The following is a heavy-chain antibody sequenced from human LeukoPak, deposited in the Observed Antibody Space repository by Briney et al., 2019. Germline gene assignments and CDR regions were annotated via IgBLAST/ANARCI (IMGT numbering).Heavy chain of an antibody. J-gene: IGHJ4*02. Sequence: ASVKVSCKTSGYTFTSYGISWVRQAPGQGLEWMGWISTYNGDTNYAQKFQGRVTMTRDTSISTAYMELSRLRSDDTAVYYCARGLSITIFYHPHRATDYWGQGTLVTVSS. D-gene: IGHD3-9*01. CDR3: ARGLSITIFYHPHRATDY. CDR2: ISTYNGDT. V-gene: IGHV1-18*01. CDR1: GYTFTSYG.